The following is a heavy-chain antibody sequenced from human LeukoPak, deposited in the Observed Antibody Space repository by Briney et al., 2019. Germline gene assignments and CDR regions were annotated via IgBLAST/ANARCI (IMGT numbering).Heavy chain of an antibody. V-gene: IGHV3-48*03. Sequence: GSLRLSCAASGFIVSSYETGWVRQAPGKGLEWLSYINSGGTVYYADSVKGRFTSSRDNAKNSLYLHMNSLRAEDTALYYCARFSSTWYVAFDMWGQGTMVTVPS. CDR2: INSGGTV. CDR3: ARFSSTWYVAFDM. CDR1: GFIVSSYE. D-gene: IGHD6-13*01. J-gene: IGHJ3*02.